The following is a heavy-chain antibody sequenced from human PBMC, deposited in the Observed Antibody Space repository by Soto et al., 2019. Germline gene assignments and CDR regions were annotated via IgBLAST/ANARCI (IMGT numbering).Heavy chain of an antibody. Sequence: RASVKVSCKASGYTFTTYYMHWVRQAPGQGLEWMGIINPSGGSTSYAQKFQGRVTMTRDRSTTTVYMELSSLRSEDTAVYYCARVKSGGDSVGNAFDIWGQGTMVTVSS. D-gene: IGHD2-21*02. CDR2: INPSGGST. V-gene: IGHV1-46*01. J-gene: IGHJ3*02. CDR1: GYTFTTYY. CDR3: ARVKSGGDSVGNAFDI.